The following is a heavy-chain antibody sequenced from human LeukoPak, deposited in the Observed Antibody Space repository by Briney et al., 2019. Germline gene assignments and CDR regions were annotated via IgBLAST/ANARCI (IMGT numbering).Heavy chain of an antibody. CDR2: ISSSSSYI. CDR1: GFTFSSYS. D-gene: IGHD3-22*01. V-gene: IGHV3-21*01. J-gene: IGHJ4*02. CDR3: ARVYDGSGYVHFDFLN. Sequence: GGSLRLSCAASGFTFSSYSMNWVRQAPGKGLEWVSSISSSSSYIYYADSVKGRFTISRDNAKYSLYLQMNSLRAEETAVYYCARVYDGSGYVHFDFLNWGQGTLVTVSS.